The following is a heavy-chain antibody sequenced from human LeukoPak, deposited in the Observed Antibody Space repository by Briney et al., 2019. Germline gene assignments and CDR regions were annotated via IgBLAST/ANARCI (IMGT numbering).Heavy chain of an antibody. V-gene: IGHV4-34*01. CDR3: AMAVTGPYNWFDP. Sequence: PSETLSLTCAVYGGSFSGYYWSWIRQPPGKGLEWIGSIYYSGSTYYNPSLKSRVTISTDAPKNQFSLKLSSVIAADTAVYYCAMAVTGPYNWFDPWGQGTLVTVSS. CDR2: IYYSGST. D-gene: IGHD6-19*01. J-gene: IGHJ5*02. CDR1: GGSFSGYY.